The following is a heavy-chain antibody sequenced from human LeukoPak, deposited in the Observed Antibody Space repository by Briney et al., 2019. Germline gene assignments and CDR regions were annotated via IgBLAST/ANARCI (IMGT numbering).Heavy chain of an antibody. CDR2: IIPIFGTA. CDR3: ESFDYGDYVDDY. CDR1: GGTFSSYA. J-gene: IGHJ4*02. Sequence: ASVKASCKASGGTFSSYAISWVRQAPGQGLEWMGGIIPIFGTANYAQKFQGRVTITADESTSTAYMELSSLRSEDTAVYYCESFDYGDYVDDYWGQGTLVTVSS. V-gene: IGHV1-69*13. D-gene: IGHD4-17*01.